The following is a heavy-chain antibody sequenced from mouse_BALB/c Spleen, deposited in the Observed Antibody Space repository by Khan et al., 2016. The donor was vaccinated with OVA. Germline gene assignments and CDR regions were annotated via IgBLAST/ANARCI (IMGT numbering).Heavy chain of an antibody. J-gene: IGHJ3*01. CDR2: ISSGGSYS. CDR1: GFAFISYD. V-gene: IGHV5-9*02. Sequence: EVMLVESGGGLVKPGGSLKLSCAASGFAFISYDMSWVRQTPEKRLEWVATISSGGSYSYYPDSVKGRFTISRDIDRKTLYLQMSSLRSEDTAFYYSASPSYYGNPWLTYWGQGTLVTVSA. CDR3: ASPSYYGNPWLTY. D-gene: IGHD2-10*01.